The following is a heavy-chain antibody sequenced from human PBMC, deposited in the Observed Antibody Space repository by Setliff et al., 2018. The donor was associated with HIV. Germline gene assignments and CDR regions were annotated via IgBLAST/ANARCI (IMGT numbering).Heavy chain of an antibody. CDR2: IYFSGST. Sequence: SETLSLTCAVSGGSISSYHWSWIRQPPGKGLEWIGYIYFSGSTHHNPSLKSRVTISVDTSKIQFSLKLRSVTAADTAVYYCARGGKWLALDYWGQGTLVTVSS. V-gene: IGHV4-59*13. CDR1: GGSISSYH. D-gene: IGHD6-19*01. J-gene: IGHJ4*02. CDR3: ARGGKWLALDY.